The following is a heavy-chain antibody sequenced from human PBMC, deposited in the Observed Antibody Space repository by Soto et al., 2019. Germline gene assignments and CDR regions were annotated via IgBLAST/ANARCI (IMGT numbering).Heavy chain of an antibody. CDR2: LVPMFRTA. CDR3: ARGRVGSYFPFDF. V-gene: IGHV1-69*12. CDR1: GGTFSDSA. J-gene: IGHJ4*02. Sequence: QVHLVQSGAEVKKPGSSVKVSCKTSGGTFSDSAINWLRQTPGQGLEWMGGLVPMFRTANYAPNLQGRVSITADEYTNTVFMELSSLTFEDTAVYYCARGRVGSYFPFDFWGQGTLVTVSS. D-gene: IGHD1-26*01.